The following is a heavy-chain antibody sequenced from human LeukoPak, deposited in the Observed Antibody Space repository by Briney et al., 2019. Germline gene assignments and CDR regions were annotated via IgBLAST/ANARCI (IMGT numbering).Heavy chain of an antibody. D-gene: IGHD3-22*01. CDR3: ARDLDYYDSSGYSRYFDP. J-gene: IGHJ2*01. CDR1: GGSISSYY. V-gene: IGHV4-59*01. CDR2: IYYSGST. Sequence: SETLSLTCTVSGGSISSYYWSWIRQPPGKGLEWIGYIYYSGSTNYNPSLKSRVTISVDTSKNQFSLKLSSVTAADTAVYYCARDLDYYDSSGYSRYFDPWGRGTLVTVSS.